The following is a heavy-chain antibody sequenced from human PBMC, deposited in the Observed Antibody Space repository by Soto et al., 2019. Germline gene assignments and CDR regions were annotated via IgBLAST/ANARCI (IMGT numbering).Heavy chain of an antibody. CDR3: ARRDSGGFFRFFDS. V-gene: IGHV1-69*06. CDR1: GGSLSTNP. Sequence: SVKVSGKASGGSLSTNPISWVRQAPGQGLEWMGGTGSGTGPGNHAQKLQGRLTVTADKSTGTVYMELTNLSSEDTAVYYCARRDSGGFFRFFDSWGQGTLVTVFS. D-gene: IGHD2-15*01. J-gene: IGHJ4*02. CDR2: TGSGTGPG.